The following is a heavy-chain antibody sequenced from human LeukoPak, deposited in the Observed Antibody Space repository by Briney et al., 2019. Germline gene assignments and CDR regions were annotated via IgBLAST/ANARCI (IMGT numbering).Heavy chain of an antibody. Sequence: PSETLSLTCTVSGGSISSSSYYWGWIRQPPGKGLEWIGSIYYSGSTYYNPSLKSRVTISVDTSKNQFSLKLSSVTAADTAVYYCARVGARITIFGVAQGGGQGFDPWGQGTLVTVSS. V-gene: IGHV4-39*07. CDR2: IYYSGST. J-gene: IGHJ5*02. D-gene: IGHD3-3*01. CDR1: GGSISSSSYY. CDR3: ARVGARITIFGVAQGGGQGFDP.